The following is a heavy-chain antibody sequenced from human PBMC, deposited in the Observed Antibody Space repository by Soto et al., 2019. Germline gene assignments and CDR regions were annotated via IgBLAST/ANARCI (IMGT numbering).Heavy chain of an antibody. J-gene: IGHJ4*02. V-gene: IGHV3-53*01. CDR2: IYSGGST. Sequence: EVQLVESGGGLIHPGGSLRLSWAASGFTVSSNYMSWVRQAPGKGLEWVSVIYSGGSTYYADSVKGRFTISRDNSTNTLYLPMNSLRAADPAVYYCASIAARPDWCQGTLVTVSS. CDR1: GFTVSSNY. CDR3: ASIAARPD. D-gene: IGHD6-6*01.